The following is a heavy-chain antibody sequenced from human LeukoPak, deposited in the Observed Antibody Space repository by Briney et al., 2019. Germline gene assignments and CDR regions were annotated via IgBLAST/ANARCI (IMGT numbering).Heavy chain of an antibody. CDR1: GFTFSSYG. Sequence: QPGRSLRLSCAASGFTFSSYGMHWVRQAPGKGLEWVANINPHGSARGYVGSVKGRFTVSRDNAKYSLYLQMNSLRAEDTALYYCARVSYRQDGMDVWGQGATVIVSS. D-gene: IGHD5-12*01. CDR2: INPHGSAR. J-gene: IGHJ6*02. V-gene: IGHV3-7*03. CDR3: ARVSYRQDGMDV.